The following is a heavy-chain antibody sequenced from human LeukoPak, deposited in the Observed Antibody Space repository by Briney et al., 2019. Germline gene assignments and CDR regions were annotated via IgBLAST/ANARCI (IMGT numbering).Heavy chain of an antibody. CDR3: ARDMMGATLPSDY. CDR1: GGTFSSYA. Sequence: SVKVSCKASGGTFSSYAISWVRQAPGQGLEWMGRIIPILGIANYAQKFQGRVTITADKSTSTAYMELSGLRSEDTAVYYCARDMMGATLPSDYWGQGTLVTVSS. V-gene: IGHV1-69*04. CDR2: IIPILGIA. J-gene: IGHJ4*02. D-gene: IGHD1-26*01.